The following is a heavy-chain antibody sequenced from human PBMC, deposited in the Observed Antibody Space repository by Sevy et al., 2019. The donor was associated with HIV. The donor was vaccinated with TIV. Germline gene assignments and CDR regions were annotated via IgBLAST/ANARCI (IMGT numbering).Heavy chain of an antibody. CDR1: GFTFSTYS. D-gene: IGHD2-15*01. J-gene: IGHJ6*02. V-gene: IGHV3-23*01. Sequence: GGSLRLSCAASGFTFSTYSMSWVRQAPGKGLEWVSGISGSGGSTYYADSLKGRFTTFTDNSKNTLSLQMNSLTAEDTAAYYCATGDRTFYGLDVWGQGTTVTVSS. CDR3: ATGDRTFYGLDV. CDR2: ISGSGGST.